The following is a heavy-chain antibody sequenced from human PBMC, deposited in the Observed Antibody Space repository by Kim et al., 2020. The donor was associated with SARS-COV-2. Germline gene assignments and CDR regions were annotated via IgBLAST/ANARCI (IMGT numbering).Heavy chain of an antibody. V-gene: IGHV3-11*06. Sequence: YADSVKGRFTISRDNAKNSLYLQMNSLRAEDTAVYYCARVEEYYYYGMDVWGQGTTVTVSS. CDR3: ARVEEYYYYGMDV. D-gene: IGHD1-1*01. J-gene: IGHJ6*02.